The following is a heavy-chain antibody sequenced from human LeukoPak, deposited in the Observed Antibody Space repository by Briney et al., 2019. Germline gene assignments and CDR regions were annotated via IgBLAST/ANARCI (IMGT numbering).Heavy chain of an antibody. Sequence: ASVKVACKASGYPFTSFGISWVRQAPGQGLEWMGWISANNGNTKYGQKLQGRVTMTTDTSTSTAYMELRSLRSDDTAVYYCAKDSNVAYSSGWYPGYWGQGTLVTVSS. CDR1: GYPFTSFG. D-gene: IGHD6-19*01. V-gene: IGHV1-18*01. J-gene: IGHJ4*02. CDR3: AKDSNVAYSSGWYPGY. CDR2: ISANNGNT.